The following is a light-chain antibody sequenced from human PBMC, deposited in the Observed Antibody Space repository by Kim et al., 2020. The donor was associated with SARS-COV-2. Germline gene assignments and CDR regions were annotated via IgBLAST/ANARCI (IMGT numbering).Light chain of an antibody. V-gene: IGKV1-6*01. CDR1: QGIRND. CDR2: ATS. CDR3: LQDYDYPLT. J-gene: IGKJ4*01. Sequence: AIQMTQSPSSLSASVGDRDTITCRASQGIRNDLGWYQQKPGRAPNLLIYATSTLQSGVPSRFSGSGSGTDFTLTISSLQPEDVATYYCLQDYDYPLTFGGGTKREI.